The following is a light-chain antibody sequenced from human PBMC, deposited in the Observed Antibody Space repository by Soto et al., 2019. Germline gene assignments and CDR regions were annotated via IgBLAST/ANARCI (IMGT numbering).Light chain of an antibody. J-gene: IGKJ1*01. CDR3: QQYGSSRWT. V-gene: IGKV3-15*01. CDR2: DAY. CDR1: QGVGST. Sequence: EIVMTQSPATLSVSPGERVTLSCRASQGVGSTLAWYRQQPGQAPRLLIYDAYIRATGVPARFSGSGSGTEFTLTSSRLEPEDFAVYYCQQYGSSRWTFGQGTKVDIK.